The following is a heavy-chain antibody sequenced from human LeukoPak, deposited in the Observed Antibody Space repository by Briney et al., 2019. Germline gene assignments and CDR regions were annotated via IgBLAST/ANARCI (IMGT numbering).Heavy chain of an antibody. Sequence: GGSLRLSCAASGFTFSSYGMHWVRQAPGKGLEWVSVIYSGGSTYYADSVKGRFTISRDNSKNTLYLQMNSLRAEDTAVYYCARDRADGGMDVWGQGTTVTVSS. CDR3: ARDRADGGMDV. V-gene: IGHV3-66*01. D-gene: IGHD5-24*01. CDR2: IYSGGST. CDR1: GFTFSSYG. J-gene: IGHJ6*02.